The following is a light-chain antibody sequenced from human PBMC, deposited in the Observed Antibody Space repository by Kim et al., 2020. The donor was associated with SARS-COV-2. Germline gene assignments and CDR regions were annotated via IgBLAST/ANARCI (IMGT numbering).Light chain of an antibody. V-gene: IGKV3-20*01. J-gene: IGKJ5*01. CDR3: QHYGNLAVT. CDR2: GAS. Sequence: EIVLTQSPGTLSLSPGERATLSCRASQSVTSNYLAWYQQKPGQAPRLLIYGASSRATGIPDRFSGSGSGTDFTLTINRLEPEDFAVYFCQHYGNLAVTFGQGTRLEIK. CDR1: QSVTSNY.